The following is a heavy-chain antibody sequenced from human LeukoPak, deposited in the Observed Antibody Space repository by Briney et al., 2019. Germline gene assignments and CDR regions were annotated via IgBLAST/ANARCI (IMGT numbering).Heavy chain of an antibody. CDR3: ARQVTGGTPTNWFDP. D-gene: IGHD3-16*01. CDR2: ISAYNGNT. Sequence: ASVKVSCKASGYTFTSYGISWVRQAPGQGLEWMGWISAYNGNTNYAQKLQGRVTMTTDTSTSTAYMELRSLRSDDTAVYYCARQVTGGTPTNWFDPWGQGTLVTVSS. V-gene: IGHV1-18*01. CDR1: GYTFTSYG. J-gene: IGHJ5*02.